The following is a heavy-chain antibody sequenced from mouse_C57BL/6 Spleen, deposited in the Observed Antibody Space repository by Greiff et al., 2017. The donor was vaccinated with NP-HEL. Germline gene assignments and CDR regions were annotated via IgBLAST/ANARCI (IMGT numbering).Heavy chain of an antibody. J-gene: IGHJ3*01. CDR1: GFTFSDYG. Sequence: EVQLVESGGGLVKPGGSLKLSCAASGFTFSDYGMHWVRQAPEKGLEWVAYISSGSSTIYYADTVKGRFTISRDNAKNTLFLQMTSLRSEDTAMYYCARDGYYVAAYWGQGTLVTVSA. CDR3: ARDGYYVAAY. CDR2: ISSGSSTI. V-gene: IGHV5-17*01. D-gene: IGHD2-3*01.